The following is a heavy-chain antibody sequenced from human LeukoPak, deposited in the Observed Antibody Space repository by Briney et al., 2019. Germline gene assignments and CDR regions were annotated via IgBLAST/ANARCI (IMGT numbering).Heavy chain of an antibody. CDR3: ARTTEGYCRGRSCYSYYYYMDV. CDR2: IHYSGST. Sequence: PSETLSLTCTVSGGSISSYYWSWIRQPPEKGLEWIGYIHYSGSTNYNPSLKSRVTISVDTSKNQFSLKLSSVTAADTAVYYCARTTEGYCRGRSCYSYYYYMDVWGKGTTVTVSS. J-gene: IGHJ6*03. V-gene: IGHV4-59*01. D-gene: IGHD2-15*01. CDR1: GGSISSYY.